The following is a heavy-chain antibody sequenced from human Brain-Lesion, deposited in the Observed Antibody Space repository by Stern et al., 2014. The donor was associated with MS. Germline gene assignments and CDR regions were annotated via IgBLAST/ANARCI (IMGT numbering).Heavy chain of an antibody. Sequence: VQLVESGAEVKKPGASVKVSCKVSGYTLTELSMHWVRQAPRKGLEWMGGFDTEDGETIYAQKFQGRVTMTEDTSTDTAYMELSSLRSEDTAVYYCATLSPGAGGNYYRHFGYWGQGTLVTVSS. CDR2: FDTEDGET. CDR1: GYTLTELS. CDR3: ATLSPGAGGNYYRHFGY. J-gene: IGHJ4*02. V-gene: IGHV1-24*01. D-gene: IGHD1-26*01.